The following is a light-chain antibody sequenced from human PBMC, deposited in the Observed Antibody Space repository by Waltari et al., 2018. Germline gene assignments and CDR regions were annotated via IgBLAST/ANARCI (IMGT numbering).Light chain of an antibody. CDR3: CSFTSSSTWV. J-gene: IGLJ3*02. V-gene: IGLV2-14*03. CDR1: ATDVGGYNY. Sequence: QSALTQPASVSGSPGQSITISCTGTATDVGGYNYVSWYQQHPGKAPKLIIFDVSSRPSGISNRFSGSKFGHTASLTISGVQPEDEADYYCCSFTSSSTWVFGGGTKLTVL. CDR2: DVS.